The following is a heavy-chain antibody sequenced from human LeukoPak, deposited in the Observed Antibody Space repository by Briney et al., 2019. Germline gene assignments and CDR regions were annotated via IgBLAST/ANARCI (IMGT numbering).Heavy chain of an antibody. CDR1: GYTFTSYG. V-gene: IGHV1-18*01. J-gene: IGHJ3*02. CDR3: ARVDVVVTATREAFDI. D-gene: IGHD2-21*02. CDR2: ISTYNGNT. Sequence: ASVKVSCKASGYTFTSYGISWVRQAPGQGLEWMGWISTYNGNTNNAQKVQGRVTMTTDKSTSTAYMELRSLRSDDTAVYYCARVDVVVTATREAFDIWGQGTMVTVSS.